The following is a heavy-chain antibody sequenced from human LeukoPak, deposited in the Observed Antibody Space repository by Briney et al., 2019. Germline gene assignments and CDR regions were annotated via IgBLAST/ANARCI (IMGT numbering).Heavy chain of an antibody. CDR1: GFTFRSYG. J-gene: IGHJ4*02. CDR3: ARDRGVHYDSSGYYDY. CDR2: ISYDGSNK. D-gene: IGHD3-22*01. Sequence: GGSLRLSCAASGFTFRSYGMHWVRQAPGKGLEWVAVISYDGSNKHYADSVKGRFTISRDNSKNTVYLQMNSLRAEDTAVYYCARDRGVHYDSSGYYDYWGQGTLVTVSS. V-gene: IGHV3-30*03.